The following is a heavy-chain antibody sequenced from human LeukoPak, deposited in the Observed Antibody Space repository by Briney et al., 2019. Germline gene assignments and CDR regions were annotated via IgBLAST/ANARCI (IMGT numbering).Heavy chain of an antibody. V-gene: IGHV3-48*03. CDR2: ISSSGSTI. Sequence: GGSLRLSCAASGFTFSSYEMNWVRQAPGKGLEWVSYISSSGSTIYYADSVKGRFTISRDNAKNSLYLQMNSLRAEDTAVYYCARVLSGVYSSSSLDYWGQGTLVTVSS. D-gene: IGHD6-6*01. J-gene: IGHJ4*02. CDR1: GFTFSSYE. CDR3: ARVLSGVYSSSSLDY.